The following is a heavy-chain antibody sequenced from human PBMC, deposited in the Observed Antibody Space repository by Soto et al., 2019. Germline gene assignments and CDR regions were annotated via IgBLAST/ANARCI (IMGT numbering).Heavy chain of an antibody. J-gene: IGHJ2*01. CDR1: GFTFSSYA. Sequence: QVQLVESGGGVVQPGRSLRLSCAASGFTFSSYAMHWVRQAPGKGLEWVAVISYDGSNKYYTDSVKGRFTISRDNSKNXLYLQMNSLRAEDTAVYYCASPLWRDDYNWGYFDLWGRGTLVTVSS. D-gene: IGHD4-4*01. CDR2: ISYDGSNK. V-gene: IGHV3-30-3*01. CDR3: ASPLWRDDYNWGYFDL.